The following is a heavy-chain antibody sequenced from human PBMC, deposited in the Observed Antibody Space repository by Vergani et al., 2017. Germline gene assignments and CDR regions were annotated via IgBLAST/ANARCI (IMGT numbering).Heavy chain of an antibody. D-gene: IGHD3-22*01. V-gene: IGHV3-15*01. J-gene: IGHJ4*02. CDR2: IKSKTDGGPT. CDR3: TTDDSSVNSNFDY. Sequence: EVQLVESGGGLVKPGGSLRVSCAASGFTFSNAWMSWVRQAPGKGLEWVGRIKSKTDGGPTDYAAPVKGRFTISRDDSKNMLYLQMNSLKTEDTAVYYCTTDDSSVNSNFDYWGQGTLVTVSS. CDR1: GFTFSNAW.